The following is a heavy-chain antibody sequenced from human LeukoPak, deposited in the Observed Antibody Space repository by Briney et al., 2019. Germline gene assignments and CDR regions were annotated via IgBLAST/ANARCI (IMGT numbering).Heavy chain of an antibody. J-gene: IGHJ5*02. CDR1: GYTFTSYG. V-gene: IGHV1-18*01. D-gene: IGHD3-9*01. CDR2: ISAYNGNT. CDR3: ARRGGDYDILTGYALINWFDP. Sequence: GASVKVSCKASGYTFTSYGISWVRQAPGQGLEWMGWISAYNGNTNYAQKLQGRVTMTTDTSTSTAYMELRSLRSDDTAVYYCARRGGDYDILTGYALINWFDPWGQGTLVTVSS.